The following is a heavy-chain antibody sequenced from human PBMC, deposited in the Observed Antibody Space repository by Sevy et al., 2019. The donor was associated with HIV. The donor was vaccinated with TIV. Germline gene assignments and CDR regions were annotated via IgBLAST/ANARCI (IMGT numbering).Heavy chain of an antibody. J-gene: IGHJ4*02. CDR2: ISGSADRT. CDR1: GFPFRAYA. V-gene: IGHV3-23*01. D-gene: IGHD3-22*01. Sequence: GGSLRLSCTASGFPFRAYAMSWVRQAPGKGLEWVSAISGSADRTYYADSVKGRFTISRDNSKNTLYLKMNSLRAEDTAVYYCAKESDYYKTPYVDYWGQGSLVTVSS. CDR3: AKESDYYKTPYVDY.